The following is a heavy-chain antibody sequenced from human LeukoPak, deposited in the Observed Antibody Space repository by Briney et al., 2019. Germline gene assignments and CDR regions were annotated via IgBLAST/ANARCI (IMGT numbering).Heavy chain of an antibody. V-gene: IGHV3-23*01. CDR2: ISGSGGST. CDR3: AKEVLLWFGESPLDY. CDR1: GFTFSSYA. Sequence: GGSLRLSCAASGFTFSSYAMSWVRQAPGKGLEWVSAISGSGGSTYYADSVKGRFTISRDNSKNTLHLQMNSLRAEDTAVYYCAKEVLLWFGESPLDYWGQGTLVTVSS. J-gene: IGHJ4*02. D-gene: IGHD3-10*01.